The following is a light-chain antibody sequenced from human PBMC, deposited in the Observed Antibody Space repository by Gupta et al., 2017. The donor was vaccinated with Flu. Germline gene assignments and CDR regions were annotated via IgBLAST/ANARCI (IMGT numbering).Light chain of an antibody. J-gene: IGKJ2*01. CDR3: QQRESTLYT. CDR2: AAS. V-gene: IGKV1-39*01. CDR1: QSISSY. Sequence: DIQMTQSPSSLSASVGDRVTITCRASQSISSYLNWYQQKPGKAPKLLIYAASSLQSGVPSRFSGSGSGTDFTLTISRLQPEDFATYYCQQRESTLYTFGQGTKLEIK.